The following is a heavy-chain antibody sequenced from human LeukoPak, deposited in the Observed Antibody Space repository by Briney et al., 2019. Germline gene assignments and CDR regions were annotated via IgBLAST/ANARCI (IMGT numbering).Heavy chain of an antibody. J-gene: IGHJ4*02. CDR1: GFTFSSYW. CDR2: IKQDGSQK. D-gene: IGHD6-19*01. CDR3: AKDNRRHYTSGPNPDSLH. Sequence: GGSLRLSCAASGFTFSSYWMSWVRQTPGKGLEWVANIKQDGSQKYYVDSVKGRFSISRDNAKNSLYLQMNSLRVEDTAFYYCAKDNRRHYTSGPNPDSLHWGQGALVTVSS. V-gene: IGHV3-7*03.